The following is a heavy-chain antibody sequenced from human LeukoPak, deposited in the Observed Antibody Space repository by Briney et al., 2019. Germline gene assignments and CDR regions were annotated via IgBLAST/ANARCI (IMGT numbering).Heavy chain of an antibody. V-gene: IGHV3-23*01. Sequence: PGGSLRLSCEAPGFTFRTYGRTWVRQAPGKGLEWGSDITGSSTWTYYADSVKGRFTISTDNSKNTLHLQMDSLRDEDTAIYYCARELVSLGTGYFDLWGRGTLVTVSS. CDR1: GFTFRTYG. D-gene: IGHD7-27*01. CDR3: ARELVSLGTGYFDL. CDR2: ITGSSTWT. J-gene: IGHJ2*01.